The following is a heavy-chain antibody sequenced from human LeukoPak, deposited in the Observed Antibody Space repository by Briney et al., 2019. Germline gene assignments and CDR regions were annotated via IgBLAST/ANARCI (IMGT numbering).Heavy chain of an antibody. CDR3: ARADGYSGSYYAFDI. Sequence: PSETLSLTCTVSGGSIRSYYWSWIRQPPGKGLEWIGYIYYSGSTNYNPSLKSRVTISVDTSKNQFSLKLSSVTAADTAVYYCARADGYSGSYYAFDIWGQGTMVTVSS. CDR2: IYYSGST. CDR1: GGSIRSYY. J-gene: IGHJ3*02. D-gene: IGHD1-26*01. V-gene: IGHV4-59*01.